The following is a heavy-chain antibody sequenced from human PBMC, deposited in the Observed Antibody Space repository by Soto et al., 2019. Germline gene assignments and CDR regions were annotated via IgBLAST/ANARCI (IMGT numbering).Heavy chain of an antibody. Sequence: GFLRLSCAASGFTFSNSAMTWVRQALGKGPEWVSSIGRTNNTHYADSVKGRFAISRDNSQNTLYLQMNSLTAEDTAVYFCAKVDAYSYRTDHWGQGTLVTVSS. J-gene: IGHJ4*02. D-gene: IGHD3-16*02. CDR3: AKVDAYSYRTDH. CDR2: IGRTNNT. V-gene: IGHV3-23*01. CDR1: GFTFSNSA.